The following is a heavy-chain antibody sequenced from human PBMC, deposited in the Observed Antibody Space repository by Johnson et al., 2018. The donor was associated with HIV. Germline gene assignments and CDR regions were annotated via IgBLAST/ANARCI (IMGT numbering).Heavy chain of an antibody. CDR1: GFTVSSNY. V-gene: IGHV3-66*02. CDR2: IYSGGST. Sequence: VQLVESGGGLVQPGGSLRLSCAASGFTVSSNYMSWVRQAPGKGLEWVSVIYSGGSTYYADSVKGRFTISRDNSKNTLYLQMNSLRAEDTAVYYCARGSIAAAGWGAFDIWGQGTMVTVSS. CDR3: ARGSIAAAGWGAFDI. D-gene: IGHD6-13*01. J-gene: IGHJ3*02.